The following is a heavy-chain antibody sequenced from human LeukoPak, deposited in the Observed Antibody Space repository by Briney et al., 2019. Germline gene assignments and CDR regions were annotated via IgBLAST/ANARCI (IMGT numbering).Heavy chain of an antibody. CDR3: ARGIADPYSFDS. J-gene: IGHJ4*02. CDR1: GGSISSSSYY. D-gene: IGHD6-13*01. V-gene: IGHV4-39*07. Sequence: SETLSLTCTVSGGSISSSSYYWGWIRQPPGKGLEWIGSIYYSGSTYYNPSLKSRVTMSVDKSKNQFSLNLSSVTAADTAVYYCARGIADPYSFDSWGQGTLVTVSS. CDR2: IYYSGST.